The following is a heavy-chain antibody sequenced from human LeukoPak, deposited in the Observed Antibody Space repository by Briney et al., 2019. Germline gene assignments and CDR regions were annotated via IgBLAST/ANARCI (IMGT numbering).Heavy chain of an antibody. CDR3: ARHGSSYSFDY. CDR1: GGSISSYY. CDR2: VYYSGST. Sequence: SETLSLTCTVSGGSISSYYWSWIRQPPGKGLEWIGYVYYSGSTNYNPSLKSRVTISVDTSKNQFSLKLSSVTAADTAVYYCARHGSSYSFDYWGQGTLVTVSS. D-gene: IGHD6-13*01. J-gene: IGHJ4*02. V-gene: IGHV4-59*08.